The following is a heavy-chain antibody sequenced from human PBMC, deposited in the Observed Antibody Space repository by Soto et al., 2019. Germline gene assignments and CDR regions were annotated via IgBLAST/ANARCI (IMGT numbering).Heavy chain of an antibody. CDR3: ARLDYSSSRN. CDR2: ISGSGGST. V-gene: IGHV3-23*01. J-gene: IGHJ4*02. Sequence: EVQLLESGGGLVQPGGSLRLSCAASGFTFSSYAMSWVRQAPGKGLEWVSVISGSGGSTYYADSVKGRFTISRDNSKNMLYLQMSSLRAEDTALYYCARLDYSSSRNWGQGTLVTVSS. D-gene: IGHD6-13*01. CDR1: GFTFSSYA.